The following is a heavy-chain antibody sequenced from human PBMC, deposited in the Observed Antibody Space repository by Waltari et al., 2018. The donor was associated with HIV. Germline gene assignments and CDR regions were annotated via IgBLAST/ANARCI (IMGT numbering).Heavy chain of an antibody. V-gene: IGHV1-2*02. Sequence: QLVQSGAEVKKPGASVKVSCKASGYTFSNYYIHWVRQAPGQGLEWMGWINPRSGDTQYALKFQGGVTITRDTSISTVYMELSRLTYDDTADYYCARGYSAQNPKLGAGGYWGQGTLVTVSS. D-gene: IGHD7-27*01. J-gene: IGHJ4*02. CDR2: INPRSGDT. CDR1: GYTFSNYY. CDR3: ARGYSAQNPKLGAGGY.